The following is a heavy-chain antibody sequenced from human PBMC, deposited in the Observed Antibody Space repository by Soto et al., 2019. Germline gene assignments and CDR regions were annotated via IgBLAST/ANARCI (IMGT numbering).Heavy chain of an antibody. CDR1: GFTFSSYG. J-gene: IGHJ6*02. Sequence: GGSLRLSCAASGFTFSSYGMHWVRQAPGKGLEWVAVISYDGSNKYYADSVKGRFTISRDNSKNTLYLQMNSLRAEDTAVYYCAKDKTEGSGSYYYYYYYGMDVWGQGTTVTVSS. V-gene: IGHV3-30*18. D-gene: IGHD3-10*01. CDR2: ISYDGSNK. CDR3: AKDKTEGSGSYYYYYYYGMDV.